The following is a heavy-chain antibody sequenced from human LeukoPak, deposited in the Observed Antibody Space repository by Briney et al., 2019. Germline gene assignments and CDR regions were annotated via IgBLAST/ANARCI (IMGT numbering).Heavy chain of an antibody. D-gene: IGHD5-24*01. V-gene: IGHV3-53*01. CDR1: GFTVSSNY. CDR3: ARGGWLQPFDY. J-gene: IGHJ4*02. Sequence: GGSLRLSCAASGFTVSSNYMSWARQAPGKGLEWVSVIYSGGSTYYADSVKGRFTISRDNSKNTLYLQMNSLRAEDTAVYYCARGGWLQPFDYWGQGTLVTVSS. CDR2: IYSGGST.